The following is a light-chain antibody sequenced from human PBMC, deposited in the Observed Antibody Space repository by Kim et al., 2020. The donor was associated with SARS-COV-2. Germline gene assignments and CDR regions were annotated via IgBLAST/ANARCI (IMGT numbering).Light chain of an antibody. Sequence: QAGLTQPPSVSKGLGQTATLTCTGNNNNVGNQGAAWLQQHQCHPPKLLSYRNNNRPSGISERFSASRSGDTASLTITGLQPDDETDYYYSAWDSTLNVWVFGGGTQLTVL. CDR2: RNN. J-gene: IGLJ3*02. CDR1: NNNVGNQG. CDR3: SAWDSTLNVWV. V-gene: IGLV10-54*04.